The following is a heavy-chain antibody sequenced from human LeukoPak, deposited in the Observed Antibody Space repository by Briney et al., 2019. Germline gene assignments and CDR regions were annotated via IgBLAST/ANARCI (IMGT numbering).Heavy chain of an antibody. CDR1: GYTFTNYY. Sequence: ASVKVSCKASGYTFTNYYMYWVRQAPGQGLEWMGIINPSGGSTRYAQKFQGRVTMTRDMSTSTVYMELSSLTSEDMAIYYCAKYGLSPYFDYWGQGTLVTVSS. D-gene: IGHD4-17*01. CDR2: INPSGGST. J-gene: IGHJ4*02. V-gene: IGHV1-46*01. CDR3: AKYGLSPYFDY.